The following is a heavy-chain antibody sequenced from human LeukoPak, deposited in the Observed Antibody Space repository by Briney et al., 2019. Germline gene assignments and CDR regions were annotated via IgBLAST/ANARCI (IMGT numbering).Heavy chain of an antibody. CDR1: GYSFTSYG. CDR3: ARAAGGGYFDF. CDR2: ISAYNSNT. Sequence: ASVKVSCKASGYSFTSYGISWVRQAPGQGLEWMGWISAYNSNTNYAQNLQGRVTMTTDTSTSTVYLDLRSLRSDDTAVYYCARAAGGGYFDFWGQGTLVTVSS. D-gene: IGHD6-13*01. J-gene: IGHJ4*02. V-gene: IGHV1-18*01.